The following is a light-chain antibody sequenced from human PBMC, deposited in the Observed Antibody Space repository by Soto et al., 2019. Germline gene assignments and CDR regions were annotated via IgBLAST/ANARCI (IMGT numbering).Light chain of an antibody. Sequence: IQMAQSSSTLSASVGDRVTITCRASQTISSWLAWYQQKPGKAPDLLIYEASSLQDGVQSRFGGRGSGTEFTLTIRSLQPDDFATYCCQRYITFPFTFGQGTRVDIK. CDR2: EAS. V-gene: IGKV1-5*01. CDR3: QRYITFPFT. J-gene: IGKJ2*01. CDR1: QTISSW.